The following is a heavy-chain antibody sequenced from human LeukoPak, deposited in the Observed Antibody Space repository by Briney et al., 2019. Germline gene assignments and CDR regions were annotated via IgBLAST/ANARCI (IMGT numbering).Heavy chain of an antibody. CDR2: IYHNGTP. CDR3: ATAPILRGEGGEHYKYGMDV. Sequence: GSLRLSCAASGFTFRSYAMSWVRRAPGKGLEWIGEIYHNGTPNYNPSLKSRVTISADTFKNHFSLKMTSVTAADTAVYYCATAPILRGEGGEHYKYGMDVWGQGTTVIVSS. D-gene: IGHD2-2*02. CDR1: GFTFRSYAM. V-gene: IGHV4-4*02. J-gene: IGHJ6*02.